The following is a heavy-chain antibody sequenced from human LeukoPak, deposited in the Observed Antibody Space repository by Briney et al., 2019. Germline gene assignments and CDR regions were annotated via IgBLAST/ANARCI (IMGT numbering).Heavy chain of an antibody. CDR1: GFTFSSYS. CDR2: ISSSSSYI. CDR3: ARDPTPTYYYNSSGSN. Sequence: GGSLRLSCAASGFTFSSYSMNWVRQAPGKGLEWVSSISSSSSYIYYADSVKGRLTISRDNAKNSLYLQMNSLRAEGTAVYYCARDPTPTYYYNSSGSNWGQGTLVTVSS. J-gene: IGHJ4*02. D-gene: IGHD3-22*01. V-gene: IGHV3-21*01.